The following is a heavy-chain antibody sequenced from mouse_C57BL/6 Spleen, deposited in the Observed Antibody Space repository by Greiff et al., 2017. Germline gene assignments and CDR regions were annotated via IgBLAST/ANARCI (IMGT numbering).Heavy chain of an antibody. CDR2: ISSGGSYT. CDR1: GFTFSSYG. J-gene: IGHJ3*01. Sequence: EVQVVESGGDLVKPGGSLKLSCAASGFTFSSYGMSWVRQTPDKRLEWVATISSGGSYTYYPDSVKGRFTISRDNAKNTLYLQMSSLKSEDTAMYYCAREDDYPWFAYWGQGTLVTVSA. V-gene: IGHV5-6*01. CDR3: AREDDYPWFAY. D-gene: IGHD2-4*01.